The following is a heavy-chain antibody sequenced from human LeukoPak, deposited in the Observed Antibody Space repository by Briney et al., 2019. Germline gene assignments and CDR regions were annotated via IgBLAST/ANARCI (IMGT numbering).Heavy chain of an antibody. CDR2: IYTSGST. J-gene: IGHJ4*02. D-gene: IGHD3-22*01. V-gene: IGHV4-4*07. CDR1: GGSISRYH. CDR3: AKGYYYDSSYDY. Sequence: PSETLSLTCTVSGGSISRYHWSWIRQPAGKGLEWIGRIYTSGSTNYNPSLKSRVTMSVDTSKNQFSLKLSSVTAADTAVYYCAKGYYYDSSYDYWGQGTLVTVSS.